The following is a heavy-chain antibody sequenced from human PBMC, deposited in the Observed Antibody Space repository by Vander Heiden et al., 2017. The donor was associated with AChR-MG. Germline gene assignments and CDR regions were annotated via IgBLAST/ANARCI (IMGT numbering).Heavy chain of an antibody. V-gene: IGHV3-7*03. CDR1: SFTFGHLW. D-gene: IGHD3-16*01. Sequence: EVQLVESGGGLVQPGGSLTLSCAASSFTFGHLWMNWVRQAPGKGLEWVAIIKQDGSKKHYVDSVEGRFTISRDNTKKSLYLQMNSLRAEDTAMYYCAGGGGYLIEYWGQGTLVTVSS. CDR2: IKQDGSKK. J-gene: IGHJ4*02. CDR3: AGGGGYLIEY.